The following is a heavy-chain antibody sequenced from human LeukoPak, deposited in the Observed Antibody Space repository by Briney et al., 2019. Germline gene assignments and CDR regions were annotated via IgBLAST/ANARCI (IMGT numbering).Heavy chain of an antibody. V-gene: IGHV4-61*02. J-gene: IGHJ4*02. CDR2: VYTGGST. CDR1: GASISSGNDY. CDR3: ARRTKSWGSSDY. D-gene: IGHD7-27*01. Sequence: SQTLSLTCTVSGASISSGNDYWSWIRQPAGKGLEWIGRVYTGGSTNYNPSLKSRVTISVDTSKNQFSLKLSSVTAADTAVYYCARRTKSWGSSDYWGQGTLVTVSS.